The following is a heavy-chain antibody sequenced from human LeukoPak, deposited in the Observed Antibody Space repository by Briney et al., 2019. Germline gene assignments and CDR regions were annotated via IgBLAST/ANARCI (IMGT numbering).Heavy chain of an antibody. CDR1: GGSISSHY. CDR2: IYYSGST. D-gene: IGHD4-11*01. Sequence: PSETLSLTCTVSGGSISSHYWSWIRQPPGKGLEWIGYIYYSGSTNYNPSLKSRVTISVDTSKNQFSLKLSSVTAADTAVYYCARDPRDYTNSLEFHYWGQGTLITVSS. CDR3: ARDPRDYTNSLEFHY. V-gene: IGHV4-59*11. J-gene: IGHJ4*02.